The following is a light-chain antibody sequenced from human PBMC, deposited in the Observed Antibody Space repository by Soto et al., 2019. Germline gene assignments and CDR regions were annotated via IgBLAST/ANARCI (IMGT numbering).Light chain of an antibody. CDR2: EVS. CDR1: SSDVGGYNY. Sequence: QSALTQPASLSGSPGQSITISCTGTSSDVGGYNYLSWYQQHPAKAPKVMIYEVSNRPSGVSNRFSGSKSGNTASLTISGLQAEDEADYFCSSYTTSGTPVFGGGTKLTVL. CDR3: SSYTTSGTPV. J-gene: IGLJ3*02. V-gene: IGLV2-14*01.